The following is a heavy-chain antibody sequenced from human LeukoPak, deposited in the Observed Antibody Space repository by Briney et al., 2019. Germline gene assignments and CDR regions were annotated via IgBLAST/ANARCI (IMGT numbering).Heavy chain of an antibody. J-gene: IGHJ4*02. D-gene: IGHD2-15*01. V-gene: IGHV4-34*01. CDR2: INHSGST. Sequence: PSETLSLTCAVYGGSFSGYYWSLIRQPPGKGLEWIGEINHSGSTNYNPSLKSRVTISVDTSKNQFSLKLSSVTAADTAVYYCARSVSQDIVVVVAATPEGVYYFDYWGQGTLVTVSS. CDR3: ARSVSQDIVVVVAATPEGVYYFDY. CDR1: GGSFSGYY.